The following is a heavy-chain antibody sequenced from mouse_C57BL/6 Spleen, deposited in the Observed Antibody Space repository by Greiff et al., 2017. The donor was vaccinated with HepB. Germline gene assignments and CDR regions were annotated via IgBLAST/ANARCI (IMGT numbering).Heavy chain of an antibody. Sequence: QVQLQQPGAELVRPGTSVKLSCKASGYTFTSYWMHWVKQRPGQGLEWIGVIDPSDSYTNYNQKFKGKATLTVDTSSSTAYMQLSSLTSEDSAVYYFARYYYYGSSGDYWGQGTTLTVSS. CDR1: GYTFTSYW. J-gene: IGHJ2*01. V-gene: IGHV1-59*01. CDR3: ARYYYYGSSGDY. D-gene: IGHD1-1*01. CDR2: IDPSDSYT.